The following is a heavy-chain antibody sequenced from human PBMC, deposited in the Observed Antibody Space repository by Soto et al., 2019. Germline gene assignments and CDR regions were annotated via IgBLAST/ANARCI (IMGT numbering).Heavy chain of an antibody. J-gene: IGHJ3*02. D-gene: IGHD3-3*01. CDR2: ISAYNGNT. V-gene: IGHV1-18*01. Sequence: ASVKVSCKASGYTFTSYGISWVRQAPGQGLEWMGWISAYNGNTNYAQKLQGRVTMTTDTSTSTAYMELRSLRSDDTAVYYCARDQPNVLRFLEWLHNHAFDIWGQGTMVTVSS. CDR1: GYTFTSYG. CDR3: ARDQPNVLRFLEWLHNHAFDI.